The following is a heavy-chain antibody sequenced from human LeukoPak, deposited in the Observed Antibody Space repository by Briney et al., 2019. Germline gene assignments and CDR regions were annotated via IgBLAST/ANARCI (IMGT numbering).Heavy chain of an antibody. CDR2: IYYSEST. Sequence: PSETLSLTCTVSGGSISSYYWSWIRQPPGKGLEWIGYIYYSESTNYNPSLKSRVTISVDTSKNQFSLKLSSVTAADTAVYYCARGLVVTTYYFDYWGQGTLVTVSS. J-gene: IGHJ4*02. D-gene: IGHD3-22*01. CDR1: GGSISSYY. CDR3: ARGLVVTTYYFDY. V-gene: IGHV4-59*01.